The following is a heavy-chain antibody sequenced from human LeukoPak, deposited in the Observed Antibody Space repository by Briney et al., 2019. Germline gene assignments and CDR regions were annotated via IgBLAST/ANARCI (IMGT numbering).Heavy chain of an antibody. Sequence: GGSLRLSCAASGFTFSSYAMHWVRQAPGKGLEWVAVISYDGSNKYYADSVKGRFTISRDNSKNTLYLQMNSLRAEDTAVYYCARDRTTVTTTPGYWGQGTLVTVSS. J-gene: IGHJ4*02. D-gene: IGHD4-17*01. V-gene: IGHV3-30-3*01. CDR3: ARDRTTVTTTPGY. CDR1: GFTFSSYA. CDR2: ISYDGSNK.